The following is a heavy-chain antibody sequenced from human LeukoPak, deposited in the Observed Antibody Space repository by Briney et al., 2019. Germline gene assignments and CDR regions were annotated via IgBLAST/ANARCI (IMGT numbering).Heavy chain of an antibody. D-gene: IGHD4-17*01. CDR2: INPNSGGT. Sequence: GASVKVSCKASGYTSTGYYMHWVRQAPGQGLEWMGWINPNSGGTNYAQKFQGWVTMTRDTSISTAYMELSRLRSDDTAAYYCARDHYGDYELGYWGQGTLVTVSS. J-gene: IGHJ4*02. V-gene: IGHV1-2*04. CDR1: GYTSTGYY. CDR3: ARDHYGDYELGY.